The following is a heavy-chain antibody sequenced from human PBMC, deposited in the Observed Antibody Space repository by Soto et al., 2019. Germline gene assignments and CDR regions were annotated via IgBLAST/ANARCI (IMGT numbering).Heavy chain of an antibody. CDR1: GYPFINYY. Sequence: QVQLVQSGAEVKKPGASVKVSCKASGYPFINYYIHWVRQAPGHGLEWMAIINPTGGSTNYAQKFQGRLTLTMDTSPTTVYMELSSLTSEDTDIYYRSRHLAAGDVWGQGTLVTVSS. CDR3: SRHLAAGDV. D-gene: IGHD2-8*02. CDR2: INPTGGST. J-gene: IGHJ4*02. V-gene: IGHV1-46*01.